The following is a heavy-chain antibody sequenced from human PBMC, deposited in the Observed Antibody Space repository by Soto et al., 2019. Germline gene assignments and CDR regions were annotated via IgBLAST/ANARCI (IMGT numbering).Heavy chain of an antibody. CDR1: GFTFSSYG. J-gene: IGHJ4*02. CDR3: AKMGGYPIGYY. V-gene: IGHV3-30*18. D-gene: IGHD5-12*01. Sequence: QVQLVESGGGVVQPGRSLRLSCAASGFTFSSYGMHWVRQAPGKGLEWVAVISYDGSNKYYADSVKGRFTISRDNSKNTLYLQMNSLRAEDTAVYYCAKMGGYPIGYYWGQGTLVTVSS. CDR2: ISYDGSNK.